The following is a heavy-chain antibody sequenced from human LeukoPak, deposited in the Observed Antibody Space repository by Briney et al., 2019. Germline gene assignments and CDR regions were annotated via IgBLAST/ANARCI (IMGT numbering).Heavy chain of an antibody. Sequence: PSATLSLTCTVPGPSIRSSHWSWFRPPPGKRLKCFAYISDTGSTPYTPSLKSRVTISLDTSKNQFSLELKSVTAADTAVYYCARRAAANWYFDLWGRGTLVTVSS. D-gene: IGHD6-25*01. CDR3: ARRAAANWYFDL. CDR1: GPSIRSSH. J-gene: IGHJ2*01. V-gene: IGHV4-59*08. CDR2: ISDTGST.